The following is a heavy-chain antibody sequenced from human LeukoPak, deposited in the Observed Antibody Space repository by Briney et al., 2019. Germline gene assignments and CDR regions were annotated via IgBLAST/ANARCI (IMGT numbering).Heavy chain of an antibody. CDR2: IYYSGST. CDR3: AREIDAFDI. Sequence: SETLSLTCTVSGGSISSYYWSWIRQPPGKGLEWIGYIYYSGSTNYNPSLKSRVTISVDTSKNQFSLKLSSVTAADTAVYYRAREIDAFDIWGQGTMVTVSS. J-gene: IGHJ3*02. CDR1: GGSISSYY. V-gene: IGHV4-59*01.